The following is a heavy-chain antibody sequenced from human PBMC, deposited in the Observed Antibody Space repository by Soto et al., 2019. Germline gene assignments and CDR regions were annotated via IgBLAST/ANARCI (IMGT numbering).Heavy chain of an antibody. D-gene: IGHD3-9*01. CDR1: GFTFSSYA. CDR2: ISGSGNRT. Sequence: EVQLLESGGGLVQPGGSLRLSCAASGFTFSSYAMSWVRQAPGKGLAWVSGISGSGNRTYYADSVKGRFTISRDNSKNTLYLQMNSLRAEDTAVYYCAKVGDILTGYCVDSFHYWGQGTLVTVSS. CDR3: AKVGDILTGYCVDSFHY. V-gene: IGHV3-23*01. J-gene: IGHJ4*02.